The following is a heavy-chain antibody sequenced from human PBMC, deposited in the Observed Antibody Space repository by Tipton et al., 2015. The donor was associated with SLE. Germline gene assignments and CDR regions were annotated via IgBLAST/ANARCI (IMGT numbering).Heavy chain of an antibody. Sequence: TLSLTCTVSGGSISSGDYYWSWIRQPPGKGLEWIGYIYYSGSTNYNPSLKSRVTISVDTSKNQFSLKLSSVTAADTAVYYCARGRWELLQDYWGQGTLVTVSS. CDR2: IYYSGST. CDR3: ARGRWELLQDY. V-gene: IGHV4-61*08. CDR1: GGSISSGDYY. J-gene: IGHJ4*02. D-gene: IGHD1-26*01.